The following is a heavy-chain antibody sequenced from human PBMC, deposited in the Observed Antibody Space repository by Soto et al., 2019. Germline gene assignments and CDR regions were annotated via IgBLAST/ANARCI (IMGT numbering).Heavy chain of an antibody. Sequence: SETLSLPCAVYGGSFSGYYWSWIRQPPGKGLEWIGEINHSGSTNYNPSLKSGITISVDTSKNQFSLMLSSATAADTAVYYGARGPIVGATTGVLRYFDYWGQGTLVTVSS. CDR1: GGSFSGYY. J-gene: IGHJ4*02. V-gene: IGHV4-34*01. CDR3: ARGPIVGATTGVLRYFDY. D-gene: IGHD1-26*01. CDR2: INHSGST.